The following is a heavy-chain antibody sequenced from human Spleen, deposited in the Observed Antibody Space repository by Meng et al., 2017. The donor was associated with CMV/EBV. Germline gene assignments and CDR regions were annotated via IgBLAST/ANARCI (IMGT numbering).Heavy chain of an antibody. CDR1: GVTFTSYA. CDR2: ISDGGTRT. CDR3: AKAPYSSDWNAFDY. Sequence: ASGVTFTSYAMRWVRQAPGKGLEWVSVISDGGTRTYYADSVKGRFTISRDNSKNTQYLQMNSLRVEDTAVYYCAKAPYSSDWNAFDYWGQGTLVTVSS. D-gene: IGHD6-25*01. J-gene: IGHJ4*02. V-gene: IGHV3-23*01.